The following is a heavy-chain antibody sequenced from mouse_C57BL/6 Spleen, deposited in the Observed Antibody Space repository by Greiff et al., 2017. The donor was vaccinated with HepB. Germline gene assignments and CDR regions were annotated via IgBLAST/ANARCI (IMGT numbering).Heavy chain of an antibody. J-gene: IGHJ1*03. CDR2: INPNNGGT. CDR3: ARFSNFYWYFDV. D-gene: IGHD2-5*01. CDR1: GYTFTDYN. Sequence: EVKLQQSGPELVKPGASVKMSCKASGYTFTDYNMHWVKQSHGKSLEWIGYINPNNGGTSYNQKFKGKATLTVNKSSSTAYMELRSLTSEDSAVYYCARFSNFYWYFDVWGTGTTVTVSS. V-gene: IGHV1-22*01.